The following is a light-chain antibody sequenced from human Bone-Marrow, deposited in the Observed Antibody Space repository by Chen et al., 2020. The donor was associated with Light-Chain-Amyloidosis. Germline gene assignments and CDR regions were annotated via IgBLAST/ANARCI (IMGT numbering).Light chain of an antibody. CDR2: DDS. Sequence: SYVLTQPSSVSESPGQTATITCGGNYIGSTSVHWYQQTPGQAPLLVVYDDSDRPSGIPERLSGSNSGNTATLTISRVEAGDEADYYCQVWDRSSDRPVFGGGTKLTVL. CDR1: YIGSTS. V-gene: IGLV3-21*02. J-gene: IGLJ3*02. CDR3: QVWDRSSDRPV.